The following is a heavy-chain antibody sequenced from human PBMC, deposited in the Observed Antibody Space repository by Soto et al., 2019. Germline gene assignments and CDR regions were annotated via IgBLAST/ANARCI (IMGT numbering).Heavy chain of an antibody. CDR2: IYYSGST. D-gene: IGHD4-17*01. CDR3: ARRYGASFDY. Sequence: TETMCLTSTVSGGYISSYYWSWIRQPPGKGLEWIGYIYYSGSTNYNPSLKSRVTISVDTSKNQFSLKLSSVTAADTAVYCCARRYGASFDYWGQGTLVTVSS. CDR1: GGYISSYY. J-gene: IGHJ4*02. V-gene: IGHV4-59*01.